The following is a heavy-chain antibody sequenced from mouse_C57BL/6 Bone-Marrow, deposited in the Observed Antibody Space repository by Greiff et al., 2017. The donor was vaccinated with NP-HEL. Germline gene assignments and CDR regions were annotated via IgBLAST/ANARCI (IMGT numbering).Heavy chain of an antibody. D-gene: IGHD1-1*01. V-gene: IGHV1-26*01. CDR1: GYTFTDYY. J-gene: IGHJ1*03. Sequence: EVQLQQSGPELVKPGASVKISCKASGYTFTDYYMNWVKQSHGKSLEWIGDINPNNGGTSYNQKFKGKATLTVDKSSSTAYMELRSLTSEDSAVYYCARGGGYGSSPLWYFDVWGTGTTVTVSS. CDR3: ARGGGYGSSPLWYFDV. CDR2: INPNNGGT.